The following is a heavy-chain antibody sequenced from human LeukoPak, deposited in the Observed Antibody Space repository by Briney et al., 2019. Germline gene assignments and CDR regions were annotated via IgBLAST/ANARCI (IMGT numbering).Heavy chain of an antibody. CDR2: IIPILGIA. D-gene: IGHD6-19*01. J-gene: IGHJ3*02. CDR1: GGTFSSYA. V-gene: IGHV1-69*04. Sequence: GASVKVSCKASGGTFSSYAISWVRQAPGQGLEWMGRIIPILGIANYAQKFQGRVTITADKSTSTAYMELSSLRAEDTAVYYCAKASSEKSLPRDAFDIWGQGTMVTVSS. CDR3: AKASSEKSLPRDAFDI.